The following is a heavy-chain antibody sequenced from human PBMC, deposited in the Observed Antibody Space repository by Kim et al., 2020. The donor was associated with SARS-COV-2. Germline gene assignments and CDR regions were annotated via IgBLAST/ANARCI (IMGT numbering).Heavy chain of an antibody. Sequence: PVKGRFTISRDDSKHTLYLQMNRLKTEDTAVYYCTSQQRITMIVVVIFPDYWGQGTLVTVSS. CDR3: TSQQRITMIVVVIFPDY. J-gene: IGHJ4*02. V-gene: IGHV3-15*01. D-gene: IGHD3-22*01.